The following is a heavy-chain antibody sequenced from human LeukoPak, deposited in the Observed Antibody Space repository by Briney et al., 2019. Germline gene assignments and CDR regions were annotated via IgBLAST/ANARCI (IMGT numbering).Heavy chain of an antibody. Sequence: GESLKISCKGSGYSFTSYWIGWVRQMPGKGLEWMGIIYPSDSDTGYSPSFQGQVTISVDKSISTAYLQWSSLKASDTAMYYCARTSSSWYNYWGQGTLVTVSS. CDR2: IYPSDSDT. CDR1: GYSFTSYW. V-gene: IGHV5-51*01. CDR3: ARTSSSWYNY. D-gene: IGHD6-13*01. J-gene: IGHJ4*02.